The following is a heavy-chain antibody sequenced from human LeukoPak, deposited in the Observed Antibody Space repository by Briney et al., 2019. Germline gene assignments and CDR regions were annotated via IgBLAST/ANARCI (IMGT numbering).Heavy chain of an antibody. D-gene: IGHD3-22*01. Sequence: GASVKLSCKASGYTFTGYYMHWVRQAPGQRLEWRRWINPNSGGTNNAQKFQSRATMTRDTSISPAYMELSRLRSDDTAVYYCAREVYYYDSSGYYQPEPFDYWGQATLVTVSS. V-gene: IGHV1-2*02. J-gene: IGHJ4*02. CDR3: AREVYYYDSSGYYQPEPFDY. CDR1: GYTFTGYY. CDR2: INPNSGGT.